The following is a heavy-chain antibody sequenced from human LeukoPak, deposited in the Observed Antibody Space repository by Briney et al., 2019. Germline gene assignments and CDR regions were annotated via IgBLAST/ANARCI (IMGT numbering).Heavy chain of an antibody. J-gene: IGHJ6*03. D-gene: IGHD5-12*01. CDR1: GFTFSSYW. V-gene: IGHV3-7*01. CDR2: IKQDGSEK. Sequence: PGGSLRLSCAASGFTFSSYWMSWVRQAPGKGLEWVANIKQDGSEKYYVDSVKGRFTISRDNAKNSLYLQMNSLRAEDTAVYYCARGGGYGSIVTYYYYMDVWGKGTTVTVSS. CDR3: ARGGGYGSIVTYYYYMDV.